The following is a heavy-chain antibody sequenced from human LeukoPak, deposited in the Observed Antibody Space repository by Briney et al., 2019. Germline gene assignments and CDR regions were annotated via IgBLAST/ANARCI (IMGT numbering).Heavy chain of an antibody. J-gene: IGHJ5*02. D-gene: IGHD6-13*01. CDR3: ARDGGSSWYEGNWFDP. Sequence: SETLSLTCTVSGGSISSGSYYWSWIRQPAGKGLEWIGRIYTSGSTNYNPSLKSRVTISVDTSKNQFSLKLSSVTAADTAVYYCARDGGSSWYEGNWFDPWGQGTLVTVSS. CDR2: IYTSGST. CDR1: GGSISSGSYY. V-gene: IGHV4-61*02.